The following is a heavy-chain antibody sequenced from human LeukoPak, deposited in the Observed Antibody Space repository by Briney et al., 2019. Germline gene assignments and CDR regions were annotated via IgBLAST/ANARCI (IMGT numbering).Heavy chain of an antibody. V-gene: IGHV4-34*01. CDR3: ARAYDYGG. J-gene: IGHJ4*02. CDR1: GGSFSGYY. D-gene: IGHD4-23*01. CDR2: INHSGST. Sequence: SETLSLTCAVYGGSFSGYYWSWIRQPPGKGLEWIGEINHSGSTNYNPSLKSRVTISVDTSKNQFSLKLSSVTAADTAVYYCARAYDYGGRGQGTLVTVSS.